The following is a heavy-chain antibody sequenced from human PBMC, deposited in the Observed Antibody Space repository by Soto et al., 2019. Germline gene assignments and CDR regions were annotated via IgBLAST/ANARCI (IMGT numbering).Heavy chain of an antibody. CDR1: GFTFSSFV. J-gene: IGHJ3*01. V-gene: IGHV3-23*01. CDR2: VSPGGDVS. CDR3: VRRAITATTNWGAFDV. Sequence: WGSLRLSCAASGFTFSSFVMNFFRHSPVKWLEWVSTVSPGGDVSHYTDSVKGRFTISRDNSRRTLHLQMDSLRAEDAAVYFCVRRAITATTNWGAFDVWGQGTVVTVSS. D-gene: IGHD1-20*01.